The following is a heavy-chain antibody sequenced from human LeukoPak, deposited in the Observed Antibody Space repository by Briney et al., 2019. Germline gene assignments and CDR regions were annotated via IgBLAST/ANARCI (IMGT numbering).Heavy chain of an antibody. Sequence: GGSLRLSCAVSGFSFSTYSMNWVRQAPGKGLQWVSAISGGGGGTYYADSVKGRFTISRDNSKNTLYLQMNRLRAEDTAVYYCAKGGQYYFDYWGQGTLVTVSS. CDR2: ISGGGGGT. CDR3: AKGGQYYFDY. V-gene: IGHV3-23*01. D-gene: IGHD1-26*01. CDR1: GFSFSTYS. J-gene: IGHJ4*02.